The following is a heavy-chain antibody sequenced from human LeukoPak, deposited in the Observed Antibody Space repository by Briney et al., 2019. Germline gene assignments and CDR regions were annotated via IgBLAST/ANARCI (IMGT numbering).Heavy chain of an antibody. J-gene: IGHJ4*02. Sequence: GGSLRLSCAASGFTFSSYAMSWVRQAPGEGLVWVSRIRTDGSSTNYADSVRGRFTISRDNAKNTLYLQMDSLRAEDTAVYYCARGKYDSSGYPLLGFDYWGQGTLVTVSS. D-gene: IGHD3-22*01. CDR2: IRTDGSST. CDR1: GFTFSSYA. CDR3: ARGKYDSSGYPLLGFDY. V-gene: IGHV3-74*01.